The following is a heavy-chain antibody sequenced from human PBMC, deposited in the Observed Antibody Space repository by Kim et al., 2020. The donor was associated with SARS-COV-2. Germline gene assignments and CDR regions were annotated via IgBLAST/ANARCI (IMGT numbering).Heavy chain of an antibody. Sequence: ADAGKGRFTNSRDNSKSTLYLQRNSLRAEDTAVYYCAREDGIAVAGTGIDYWGQGTLVTVSS. CDR3: AREDGIAVAGTGIDY. D-gene: IGHD6-19*01. V-gene: IGHV3-30*07. J-gene: IGHJ4*02.